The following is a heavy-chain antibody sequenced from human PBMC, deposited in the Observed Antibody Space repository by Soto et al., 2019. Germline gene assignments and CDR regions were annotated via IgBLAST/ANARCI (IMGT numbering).Heavy chain of an antibody. CDR3: ARGIIAGPGRDYFDY. CDR2: IRYYGTNK. V-gene: IGHV3-33*01. Sequence: QVQLVESGGGVVQPGRSLRLSCAASGFTFSSYGMQWVRQAPGKGLEWVAVIRYYGTNKYYAESVKGRFTISRDNSNNTLYLQMSSLRLDDTAVYYCARGIIAGPGRDYFDYWGQGTLVTVSS. J-gene: IGHJ4*02. CDR1: GFTFSSYG. D-gene: IGHD6-13*01.